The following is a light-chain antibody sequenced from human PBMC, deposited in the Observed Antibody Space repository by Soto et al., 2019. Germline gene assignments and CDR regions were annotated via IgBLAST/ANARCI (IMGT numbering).Light chain of an antibody. V-gene: IGLV2-14*01. CDR3: SSYTSSRDVV. CDR1: SSDVGGYNY. Sequence: QSVLTQPASVSGSPGQSITISCTGTSSDVGGYNYVSWYQQHPGKAPKPMIYDVSNRPSGVSNRFSGSKSGNTASLTISGLQAEDEADYYCSSYTSSRDVVFGGGTKLTVL. CDR2: DVS. J-gene: IGLJ2*01.